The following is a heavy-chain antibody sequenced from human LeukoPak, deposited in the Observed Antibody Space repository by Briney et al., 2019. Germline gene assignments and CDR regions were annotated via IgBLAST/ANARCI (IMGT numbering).Heavy chain of an antibody. D-gene: IGHD6-13*01. J-gene: IGHJ4*02. V-gene: IGHV3-23*01. Sequence: KVLYWVSSISSSGNTYYADSLKARLTISRDKSNTMLYLQMNSQISEYTAGYYCVKGRISEDGLDFWGQGTLVTVSS. CDR3: VKGRISEDGLDF. CDR2: ISSSGNT.